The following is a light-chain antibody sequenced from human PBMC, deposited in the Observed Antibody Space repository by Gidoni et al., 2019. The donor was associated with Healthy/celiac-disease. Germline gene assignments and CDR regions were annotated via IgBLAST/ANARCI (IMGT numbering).Light chain of an antibody. CDR3: QQYGSSPSMYT. CDR2: GAS. CDR1: QSVSSSY. J-gene: IGKJ2*01. V-gene: IGKV3-20*01. Sequence: EIVLTQSPGTLSWSPGARATLSCRASQSVSSSYLAWYQQKPGQAPRRLIYGASSRATGIPDRFSGSGSGTDFTLTISRLEPEDFAVYYCQQYGSSPSMYTFGQGTKLEIK.